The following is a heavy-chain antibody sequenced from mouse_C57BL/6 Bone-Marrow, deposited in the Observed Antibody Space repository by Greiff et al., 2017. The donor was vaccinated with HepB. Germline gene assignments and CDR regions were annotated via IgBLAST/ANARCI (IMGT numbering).Heavy chain of an antibody. CDR1: GYTFTSYG. V-gene: IGHV1-81*01. CDR3: ARREVGSNYGLWFAY. D-gene: IGHD2-5*01. Sequence: VQLMESGAELARPGASVKLSCKASGYTFTSYGISWVKQRTGQGLEWIGEIYPRSGNTYYNEKFKGKATLTADKSSSTAYMELRSLTSVDSAVYFCARREVGSNYGLWFAYWGQGTLVTVSA. CDR2: IYPRSGNT. J-gene: IGHJ3*01.